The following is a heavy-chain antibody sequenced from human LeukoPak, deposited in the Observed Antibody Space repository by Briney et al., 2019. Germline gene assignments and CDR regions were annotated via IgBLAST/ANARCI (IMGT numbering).Heavy chain of an antibody. CDR2: ISAYNGNT. V-gene: IGHV1-18*01. D-gene: IGHD2-2*01. CDR3: ARSISAHCSSTSCYPSLLGYFDY. J-gene: IGHJ4*02. CDR1: GYTFTSYG. Sequence: GASVKVSCKASGYTFTSYGISWVRQAPGQGLEWMGWISAYNGNTNYAQKLQGRVTMTTDTSTSTAYMELRSLRSDDTAVYYCARSISAHCSSTSCYPSLLGYFDYWGQGTLVTVSS.